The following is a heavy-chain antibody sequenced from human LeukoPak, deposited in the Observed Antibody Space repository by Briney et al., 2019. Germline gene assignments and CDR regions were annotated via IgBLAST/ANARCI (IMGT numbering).Heavy chain of an antibody. J-gene: IGHJ2*01. Sequence: ASVKVSCKASGYTFTGYYMHWVRQAPGQGLEWMGWINPNSGGTNYAQKFQGRVTMTRDTSISTAYMELSRLRSDDTAVYYCARDRSAVAGHHPPLYWYFDLWGRGTQVSVSS. CDR1: GYTFTGYY. CDR2: INPNSGGT. CDR3: ARDRSAVAGHHPPLYWYFDL. D-gene: IGHD6-19*01. V-gene: IGHV1-2*02.